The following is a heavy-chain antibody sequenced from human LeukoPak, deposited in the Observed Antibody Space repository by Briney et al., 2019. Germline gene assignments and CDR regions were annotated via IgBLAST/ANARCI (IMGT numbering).Heavy chain of an antibody. CDR2: INPNSGGT. V-gene: IGHV1-2*06. CDR3: ARDIIVVVPAAIPFDY. Sequence: ASVKVSCKASGYTFTGYYMHWVRQAPGQGLEWMGRINPNSGGTNYAQKFQGRVTMTRDTSISTAYMELSRLRSDDTAVHYCARDIIVVVPAAIPFDYWGQGTLVTVSS. CDR1: GYTFTGYY. D-gene: IGHD2-2*02. J-gene: IGHJ4*02.